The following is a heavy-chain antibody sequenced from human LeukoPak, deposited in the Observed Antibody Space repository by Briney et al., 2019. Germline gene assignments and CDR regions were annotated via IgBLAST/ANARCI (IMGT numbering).Heavy chain of an antibody. CDR2: ICGGGTT. Sequence: PGGSLRLSCAVSWFTVSSNCMSWVRLAPGKGLKWVSAICGGGTTYYADSVKGRFTISRDNSKNTVYLQMNSLRAEDTAVYYCATGVASGGPPMCWGQGTLVTVSS. CDR1: WFTVSSNC. CDR3: ATGVASGGPPMC. J-gene: IGHJ4*02. V-gene: IGHV3-53*01. D-gene: IGHD6-13*01.